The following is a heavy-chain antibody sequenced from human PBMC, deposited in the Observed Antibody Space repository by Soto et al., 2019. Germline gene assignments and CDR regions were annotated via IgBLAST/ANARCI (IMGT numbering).Heavy chain of an antibody. J-gene: IGHJ5*02. Sequence: GGSLSLSCAASGFTFSSYAMSWVRQAPGKGLEWVSAISGSGGSTYYADSVKGRFTISRDNSKNTLYLQMNSLRAEDTAVYYCAKDPDYDFWSGYSVFDPWGQGTLVTVSS. V-gene: IGHV3-23*01. CDR1: GFTFSSYA. CDR3: AKDPDYDFWSGYSVFDP. CDR2: ISGSGGST. D-gene: IGHD3-3*01.